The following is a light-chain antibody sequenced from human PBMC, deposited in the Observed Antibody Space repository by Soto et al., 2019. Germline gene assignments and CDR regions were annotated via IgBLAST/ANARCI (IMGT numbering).Light chain of an antibody. CDR2: GNS. V-gene: IGLV1-40*01. CDR3: QSYDSSLSGSNYV. Sequence: QSARTQPPSVSGAPGQRVTISCTGSSSNIGAGYDVHWYQQLPGTAPKLLIYGNSNRPSGVPDRFSGSKSGTSASLAITGLQAEDEADYYCQSYDSSLSGSNYVFGTGTKVTVL. CDR1: SSNIGAGYD. J-gene: IGLJ1*01.